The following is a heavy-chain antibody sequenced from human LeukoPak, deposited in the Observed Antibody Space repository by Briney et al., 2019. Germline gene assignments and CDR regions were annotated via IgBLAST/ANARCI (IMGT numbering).Heavy chain of an antibody. J-gene: IGHJ4*02. D-gene: IGHD6-13*01. CDR1: GYTFITYA. CDR2: INVGNGNT. Sequence: ASVKVSCKASGYTFITYAMNWVRQAPGQGLEWMGWINVGNGNTKYSQEFQGRVTITRDTSASTAYMELSSLRSEDMAVYYCATYSSSLTLDYWGQGTLVTVSS. V-gene: IGHV1-3*03. CDR3: ATYSSSLTLDY.